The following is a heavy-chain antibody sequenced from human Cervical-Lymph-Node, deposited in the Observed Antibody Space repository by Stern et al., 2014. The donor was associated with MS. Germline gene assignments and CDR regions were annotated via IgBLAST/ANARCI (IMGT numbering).Heavy chain of an antibody. CDR1: GGTFSNYA. J-gene: IGHJ4*02. Sequence: VQLLQSGAEVKKPGSSVKVSCKASGGTFSNYALSWVRQAPGQGLEWMGRIIPILDIANYAQKFQGRVTITADKSTSTAYMELSSLRSEDTAVYYCARGGGDSTGWYRYYFDYWGQGTLVTVSS. D-gene: IGHD6-13*01. V-gene: IGHV1-69*09. CDR3: ARGGGDSTGWYRYYFDY. CDR2: IIPILDIA.